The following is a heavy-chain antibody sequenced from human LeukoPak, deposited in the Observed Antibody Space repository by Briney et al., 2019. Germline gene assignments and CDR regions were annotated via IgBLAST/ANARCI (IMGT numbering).Heavy chain of an antibody. CDR1: GFTFSSYA. V-gene: IGHV3-23*01. D-gene: IGHD2-2*01. CDR2: ISDSIGST. CDR3: ANYCSSTSCYPPEDGWFDP. Sequence: GGSLRLSCAASGFTFSSYAMSWVRQAPGKGLEWVSGISDSIGSTYYADSVKGRFTISRDNSKNTLYLQMNSLRAEDTAVYYCANYCSSTSCYPPEDGWFDPWGQGTLVTVSS. J-gene: IGHJ5*02.